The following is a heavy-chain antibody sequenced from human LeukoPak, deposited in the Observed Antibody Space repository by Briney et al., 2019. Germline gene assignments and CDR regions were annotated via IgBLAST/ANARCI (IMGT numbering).Heavy chain of an antibody. D-gene: IGHD4-17*01. CDR2: FDPEDGET. J-gene: IGHJ4*02. V-gene: IGHV1-24*01. Sequence: GASVKVSCKVSGYTLTELSMHWVRQAPGKGLEWMGGFDPEDGETIYAQKFQGRVTMTEDTSTDTAYMELSSLRSEDTAVYYCATDLTVTTDLDYWGQGTLVTVSS. CDR3: ATDLTVTTDLDY. CDR1: GYTLTELS.